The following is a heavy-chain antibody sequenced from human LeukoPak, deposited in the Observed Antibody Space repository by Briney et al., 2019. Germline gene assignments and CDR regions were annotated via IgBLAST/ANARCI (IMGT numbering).Heavy chain of an antibody. V-gene: IGHV3-49*03. CDR2: IRSKAYGGTT. CDR3: TRDPIWSGYYFDY. Sequence: GGSLRRSCTASGFTFGDYAMSWFRPAPGKGLEWVGFIRSKAYGGTTEYAASVKGRFTISRDDSKSIAYLQMNSLKTEDTAVYYCTRDPIWSGYYFDYWGQGTLVTVSS. J-gene: IGHJ4*02. CDR1: GFTFGDYA. D-gene: IGHD3-3*01.